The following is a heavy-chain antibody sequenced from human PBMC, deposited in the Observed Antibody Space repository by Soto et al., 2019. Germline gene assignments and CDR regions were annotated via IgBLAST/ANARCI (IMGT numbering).Heavy chain of an antibody. CDR2: IYYSGNT. CDR3: ARLPQEYNYYGMDV. Sequence: SLTCTVSGGSIVTSSYYWGWIRQPPGKGLEWLGHIYYSGNTYYHPSLKSRVTISVDTSRNQFSLRLSSVTAADTAVYYCARLPQEYNYYGMDVWGQGTTVTVSS. CDR1: GGSIVTSSYY. J-gene: IGHJ6*02. V-gene: IGHV4-39*01. D-gene: IGHD1-1*01.